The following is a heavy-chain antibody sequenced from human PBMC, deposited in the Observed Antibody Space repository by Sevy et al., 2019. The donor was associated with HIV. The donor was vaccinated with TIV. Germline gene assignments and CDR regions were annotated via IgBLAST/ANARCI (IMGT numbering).Heavy chain of an antibody. Sequence: GGSLRLSCAASGFTFSSYAMHWVRQAPGKGLEWVAVISYDGSNKYYADSVKGRFTISRDNSKNTLYLQMNSLRAEDTAVYYCAGDFPRSFRRDILTGYALGYWGQGTLVTVSS. D-gene: IGHD3-9*01. J-gene: IGHJ4*02. V-gene: IGHV3-30-3*01. CDR1: GFTFSSYA. CDR2: ISYDGSNK. CDR3: AGDFPRSFRRDILTGYALGY.